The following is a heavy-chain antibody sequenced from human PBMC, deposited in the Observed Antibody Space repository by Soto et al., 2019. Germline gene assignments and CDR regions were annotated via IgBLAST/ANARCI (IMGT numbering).Heavy chain of an antibody. CDR1: GGSFSGYY. Sequence: PSETLSLTCAVYGGSFSGYYWSWIRQPPGKGLEWIGEINHSGSTNYNPSLKSRVTMSVDTSKNQFSLKLSSVTAADTAVYYCASAPRDILTGYYDFRWFDPWGQGTLVTVSS. CDR2: INHSGST. V-gene: IGHV4-34*01. J-gene: IGHJ5*02. CDR3: ASAPRDILTGYYDFRWFDP. D-gene: IGHD3-9*01.